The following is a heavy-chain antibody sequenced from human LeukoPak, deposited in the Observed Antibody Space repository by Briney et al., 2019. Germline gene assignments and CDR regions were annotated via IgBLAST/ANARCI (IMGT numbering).Heavy chain of an antibody. CDR3: SRAPYGSGTYWYFDL. V-gene: IGHV3-21*01. D-gene: IGHD3-10*01. Sequence: PEGSLRLSCAASGFTFSGYDMNWVRQAPGKGLECVSSISASSSYIYFADSVKGRFTISRDNAENSLYLQMNSLRAEDTAVYYCSRAPYGSGTYWYFDLWGRGTLVTVSS. CDR2: ISASSSYI. J-gene: IGHJ2*01. CDR1: GFTFSGYD.